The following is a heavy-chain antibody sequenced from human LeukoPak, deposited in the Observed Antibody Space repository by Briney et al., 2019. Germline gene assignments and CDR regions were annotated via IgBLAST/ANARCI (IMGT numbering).Heavy chain of an antibody. D-gene: IGHD3-3*01. CDR2: IWYGGSNK. CDR1: GFTFSSYG. CDR3: AKEGYDFWSGPDY. J-gene: IGHJ4*02. V-gene: IGHV3-30*02. Sequence: GGSLRLSCAASGFTFSSYGMHWVRQAPCKGLEWVAVIWYGGSNKYYADSVKGRFTISRGNSKNTLYLQMNSLRAEDTAVYYCAKEGYDFWSGPDYWGQGTLVTVSS.